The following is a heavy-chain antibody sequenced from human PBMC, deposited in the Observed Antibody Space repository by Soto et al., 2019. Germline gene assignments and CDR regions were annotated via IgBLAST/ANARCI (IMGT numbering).Heavy chain of an antibody. J-gene: IGHJ4*02. CDR1: GFTFSGSA. D-gene: IGHD6-13*01. CDR2: IGSKDKSYAT. CDR3: TRVTGYYFDF. Sequence: HPGGSLRLSCAASGFTFSGSAMHWVRQASGKGLEWVGRIGSKDKSYATTFAESVRGRFTLSRDDSKNTAYLQMNSLQTEDTAVYYCTRVTGYYFDFWGQGILVTVS. V-gene: IGHV3-73*01.